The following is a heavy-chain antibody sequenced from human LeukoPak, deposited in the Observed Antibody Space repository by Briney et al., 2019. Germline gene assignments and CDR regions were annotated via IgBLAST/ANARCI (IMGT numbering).Heavy chain of an antibody. Sequence: PGGSLRLSCAASGFTFSSYSMNWFRQAPGKGLEWVSYISSSSSTIYYADSVKGRFTISRDNAKNSLYLQMNSLRDEDTAVYYCARDIFRFEAGRRYYGMDVWGQGTTVTVSS. CDR1: GFTFSSYS. CDR3: ARDIFRFEAGRRYYGMDV. V-gene: IGHV3-48*02. CDR2: ISSSSSTI. J-gene: IGHJ6*02. D-gene: IGHD6-19*01.